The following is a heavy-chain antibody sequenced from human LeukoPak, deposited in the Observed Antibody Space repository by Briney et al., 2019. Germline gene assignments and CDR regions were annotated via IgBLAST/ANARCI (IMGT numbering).Heavy chain of an antibody. D-gene: IGHD5-18*01. CDR1: GYTFTNYG. J-gene: IGHJ5*02. V-gene: IGHV1-18*01. CDR3: ARHLRLWQNWFDP. Sequence: ASVTVSFKASGYTFTNYGISWVRQAPGQGREWMGWISAYNGNTNYAQKLQGRVTMTTDTSTSTAYMELRSLRSDDTAVYYCARHLRLWQNWFDPWGQGTLVTVSS. CDR2: ISAYNGNT.